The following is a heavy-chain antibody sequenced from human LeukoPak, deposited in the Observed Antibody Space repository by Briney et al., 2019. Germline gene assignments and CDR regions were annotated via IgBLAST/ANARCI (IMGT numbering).Heavy chain of an antibody. D-gene: IGHD4-23*01. CDR1: GFTFSSYA. V-gene: IGHV3-30-3*01. Sequence: GRSLRLSCAASGFTFSSYAIHWVRQAPGKGLEWVAVISYDGSNKYYTDSVKGRFTISRDNSKNTLYLQMNSLRAEDTAVYYCATLTTVVTAYYFDYWGQGTLVTVSS. CDR2: ISYDGSNK. J-gene: IGHJ4*02. CDR3: ATLTTVVTAYYFDY.